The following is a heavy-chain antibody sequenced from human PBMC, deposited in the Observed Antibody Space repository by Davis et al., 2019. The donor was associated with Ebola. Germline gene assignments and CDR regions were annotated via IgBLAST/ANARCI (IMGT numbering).Heavy chain of an antibody. CDR2: ISSSSSYT. J-gene: IGHJ6*02. V-gene: IGHV3-11*06. D-gene: IGHD6-13*01. Sequence: GESLKISCAASGFTFSDYYMSWIRQAPGKGLEWVSYISSSSSYTNYADSVKGRFTISRDNAKNTLYLQMNSLRAEDTAVYYCARDRSSWVSYGMDVWGQGTTVTVSS. CDR3: ARDRSSWVSYGMDV. CDR1: GFTFSDYY.